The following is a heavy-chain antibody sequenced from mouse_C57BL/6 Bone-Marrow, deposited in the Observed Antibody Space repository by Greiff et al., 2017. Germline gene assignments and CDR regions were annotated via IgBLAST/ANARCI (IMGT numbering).Heavy chain of an antibody. CDR3: ANIYYDGYYAMDY. Sequence: QVQLKQPGAELVKPGASVKMSCKASGYTFTSYWITWVKQRPGQGLEWIGDIYPGSGSTNYNEKFKSKATLTVDTSSSTAYMQLSILTSEDSAVYYCANIYYDGYYAMDYWGQGTSVTVSS. CDR2: IYPGSGST. J-gene: IGHJ4*01. V-gene: IGHV1-55*01. CDR1: GYTFTSYW. D-gene: IGHD2-4*01.